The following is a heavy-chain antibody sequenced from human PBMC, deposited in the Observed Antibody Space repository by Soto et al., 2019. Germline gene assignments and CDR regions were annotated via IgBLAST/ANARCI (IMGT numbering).Heavy chain of an antibody. CDR1: RFTFSNYA. CDR2: ISSGSDYI. V-gene: IGHV3-21*01. J-gene: IGHJ6*03. CDR3: AGEDGWDLPMVV. D-gene: IGHD6-19*01. Sequence: GGSLRLSCAASRFTFSNYAMNWVRQAPGKGLECVSFISSGSDYIYYADSVKGRFTISRDNAKNSLYLQMNSLRAEDTAVYYCAGEDGWDLPMVVWGKGTTVTVSS.